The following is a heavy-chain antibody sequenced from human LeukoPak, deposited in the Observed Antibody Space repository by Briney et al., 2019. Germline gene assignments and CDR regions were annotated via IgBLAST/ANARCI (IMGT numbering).Heavy chain of an antibody. CDR1: GYTFTDYY. D-gene: IGHD2-15*01. V-gene: IGHV1-2*02. CDR3: AREGNGLLSKDLDY. CDR2: INPRDGGT. J-gene: IGHJ4*02. Sequence: ASVKVSCTGSGYTFTDYYLHWVRQAPGQGLEWVGYINPRDGGTSSPPNFRGRVPMTTDASSSTVYMELSRLTSDDTAIYYCAREGNGLLSKDLDYWGQGTLVTVSS.